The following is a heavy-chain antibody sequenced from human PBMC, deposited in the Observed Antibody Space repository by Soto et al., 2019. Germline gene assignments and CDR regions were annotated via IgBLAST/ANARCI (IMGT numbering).Heavy chain of an antibody. Sequence: GGSLRLSCAASGFTFSSYWMSWVRQAPGKGLEWVANIKQDGSEKYYVDSVKGRFTISRDNAKNSLYLQMNSLRAEDTAVYYCARGRKLRLGELSLPPSDYWGQGTLVTVSS. CDR3: ARGRKLRLGELSLPPSDY. D-gene: IGHD3-16*02. V-gene: IGHV3-7*05. CDR1: GFTFSSYW. CDR2: IKQDGSEK. J-gene: IGHJ4*02.